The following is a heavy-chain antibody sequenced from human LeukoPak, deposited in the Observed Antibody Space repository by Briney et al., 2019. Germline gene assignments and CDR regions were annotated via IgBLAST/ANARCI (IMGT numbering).Heavy chain of an antibody. CDR2: LSGSGGST. V-gene: IGHV3-23*01. Sequence: GGSLRLSCAASGFTFSSYAMSWVRQAPGKGLEWVSTLSGSGGSTYYADSVKGRFTISRDNAKNTVYLQMNSLRAEDTAVYYCVSFYETYWGRGTLVTVSS. J-gene: IGHJ4*02. D-gene: IGHD2/OR15-2a*01. CDR1: GFTFSSYA. CDR3: VSFYETY.